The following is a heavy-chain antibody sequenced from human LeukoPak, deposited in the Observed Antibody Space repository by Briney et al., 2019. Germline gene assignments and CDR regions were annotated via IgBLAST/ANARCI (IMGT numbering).Heavy chain of an antibody. J-gene: IGHJ4*02. D-gene: IGHD3-3*01. Sequence: SETLSLTCAVYGGSFSGYYWSWIRQPPGKVLEWIGDINHSGSTNYNPSLKSRVTISVDTSKNQFSLKLSSVTAADTAVYYCARGRPVSRFLEWLLWDYWGQGTLVTVSS. V-gene: IGHV4-34*01. CDR1: GGSFSGYY. CDR2: INHSGST. CDR3: ARGRPVSRFLEWLLWDY.